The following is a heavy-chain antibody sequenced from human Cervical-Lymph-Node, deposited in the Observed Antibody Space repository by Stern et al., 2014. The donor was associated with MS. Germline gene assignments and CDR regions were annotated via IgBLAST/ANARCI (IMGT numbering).Heavy chain of an antibody. J-gene: IGHJ6*02. D-gene: IGHD3-10*01. V-gene: IGHV1-69*01. Sequence: VQLVQSGAEVKKPGSSVRVSCKASGGPFSSYAISWVRQAPGQGLEWMGGIIPMFGTANYAQKFQGRVTITADDSPTTAYMEVSSLRSEDTAVYYCASSVGELTPEAVWGQGTTVTVFS. CDR2: IIPMFGTA. CDR1: GGPFSSYA. CDR3: ASSVGELTPEAV.